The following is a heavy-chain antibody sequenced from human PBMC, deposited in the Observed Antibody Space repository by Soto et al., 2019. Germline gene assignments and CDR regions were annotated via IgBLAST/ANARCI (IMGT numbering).Heavy chain of an antibody. J-gene: IGHJ4*02. CDR2: IIPIFGTA. V-gene: IGHV1-69*13. CDR3: ASMRGSTQHARTYYFDY. CDR1: GGTFSSYA. D-gene: IGHD3-10*01. Sequence: GASVKVSCKASGGTFSSYAISWVRQAPGQGLEWMGGIIPIFGTANYAQKFQGRVTITADESTSTAYMELSSLRSEDTAVYYCASMRGSTQHARTYYFDYWGQGTLVTVSS.